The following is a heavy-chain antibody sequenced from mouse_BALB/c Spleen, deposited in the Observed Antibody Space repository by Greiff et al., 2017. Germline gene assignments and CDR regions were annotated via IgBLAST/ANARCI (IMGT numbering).Heavy chain of an antibody. D-gene: IGHD3-1*01. CDR2: IYPGDGDT. Sequence: LQESGAELVRPGSSVKISCKASGYAFSSYWMNWVKQRPGQGLEWIGQIYPGDGDTNYNGKFKGKATLTADKSSSTAYMQLSSLTSEDAAVYFCGGAEWLGAMDYWGQGTSVTVSA. CDR1: GYAFSSYW. V-gene: IGHV1-80*01. J-gene: IGHJ4*01. CDR3: GGAEWLGAMDY.